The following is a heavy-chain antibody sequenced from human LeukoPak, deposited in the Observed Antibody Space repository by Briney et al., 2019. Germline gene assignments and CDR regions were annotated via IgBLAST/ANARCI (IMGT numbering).Heavy chain of an antibody. CDR1: GGSISSYY. D-gene: IGHD2-2*01. CDR3: ARDHRYCSSTSCYYYYGMDV. Sequence: SETLSLTCTVSGGSISSYYWSWIRQPPGKGLEWIGYIYYSGSTNYNPSLKSRVTISVDTSKNQFSLKLSSVTAADTAVYYCARDHRYCSSTSCYYYYGMDVWAKGPRSPSP. J-gene: IGHJ6*02. V-gene: IGHV4-59*01. CDR2: IYYSGST.